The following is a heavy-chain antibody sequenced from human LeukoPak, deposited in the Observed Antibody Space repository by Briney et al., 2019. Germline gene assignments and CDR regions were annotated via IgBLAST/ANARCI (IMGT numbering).Heavy chain of an antibody. J-gene: IGHJ3*01. D-gene: IGHD3-22*01. CDR2: TYYRSKWYN. CDR1: GDSVSSISCA. CDR3: VRERDDSFDV. Sequence: SQTLSLTCAISGDSVSSISCAWNWIRQSPSRGLEWLGRTYYRSKWYNDYAVSVKGRITISPDTSKIQFSLQLNSVTPEDTAVYYCVRERDDSFDVWGQGTMVTVSS. V-gene: IGHV6-1*01.